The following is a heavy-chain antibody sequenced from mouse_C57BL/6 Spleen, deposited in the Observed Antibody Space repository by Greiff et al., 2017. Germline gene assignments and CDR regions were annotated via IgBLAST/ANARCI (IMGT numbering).Heavy chain of an antibody. V-gene: IGHV1-82*01. J-gene: IGHJ4*01. CDR3: ARPTGPYYAMDY. CDR2: IYPGAGDT. Sequence: QVQLKESGPELVKPGASVKISCTASGYAFSSSWMNWVEQRPGKGLEWIGRIYPGAGDTNYNGKFKGKATLTADKSSSTAYMQHSSRTSEDSAVYFCARPTGPYYAMDYWGQGTSVTVSS. CDR1: GYAFSSSW.